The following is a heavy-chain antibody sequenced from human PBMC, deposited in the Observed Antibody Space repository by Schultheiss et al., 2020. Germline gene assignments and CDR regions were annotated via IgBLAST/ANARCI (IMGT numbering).Heavy chain of an antibody. Sequence: SETLSLTCAVYGGSFSSYYWSWIRQPPGKGLEWIGYIYYSGSTNYNPSLKSRVTISVDTSKNQFSLKLSSVTAADTAVYYCARVGYSYGYDLYYFDYWGQGTLVTFSS. D-gene: IGHD5-18*01. CDR3: ARVGYSYGYDLYYFDY. CDR2: IYYSGST. CDR1: GGSFSSYY. J-gene: IGHJ4*02. V-gene: IGHV4-59*01.